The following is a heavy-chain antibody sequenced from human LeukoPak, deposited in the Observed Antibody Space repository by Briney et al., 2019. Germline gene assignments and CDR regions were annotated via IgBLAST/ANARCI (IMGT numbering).Heavy chain of an antibody. CDR1: GFTFRRFA. D-gene: IGHD3-10*01. J-gene: IGHJ4*02. V-gene: IGHV3-30*02. CDR3: ARGSKWFGELIRRGEYYFDY. CDR2: IRFDGSKQ. Sequence: PGGSLRLSCAASGFTFRRFAMDWVRQAPGKGLEWVAFIRFDGSKQDYADSVKGRFTISRDNSKNTLYLQMNSLRAEDTAVYYCARGSKWFGELIRRGEYYFDYGGQGTLVTVSS.